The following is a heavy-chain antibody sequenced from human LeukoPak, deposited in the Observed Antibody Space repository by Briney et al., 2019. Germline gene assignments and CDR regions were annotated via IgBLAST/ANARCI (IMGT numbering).Heavy chain of an antibody. Sequence: GGSLRLSCAASGFTVSYFGMHWVRQAPGKGLEWGAVISYDGSNKYYADSVKGRLTISRANSKNMLYLQMNSLRAEDTAVYYCALYCSGGRCYPIGGAFDIWGRGTMVTVSS. CDR1: GFTVSYFG. CDR2: ISYDGSNK. CDR3: ALYCSGGRCYPIGGAFDI. J-gene: IGHJ3*02. V-gene: IGHV3-30*03. D-gene: IGHD2-15*01.